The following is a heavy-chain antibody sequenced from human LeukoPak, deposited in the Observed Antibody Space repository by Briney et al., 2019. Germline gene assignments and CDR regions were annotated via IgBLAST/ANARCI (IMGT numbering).Heavy chain of an antibody. CDR1: GYTFTSYY. Sequence: ASVKVSCKASGYTFTSYYMHWVRQAPGQGLEWMGIINPSGGSTSYAQKFQGRVTMTRNTSISTAYMELSSLRSEDTAVYYCARVSFSSWSDYYFDYWGQGTLVTVSS. CDR3: ARVSFSSWSDYYFDY. J-gene: IGHJ4*02. D-gene: IGHD6-13*01. V-gene: IGHV1-46*01. CDR2: INPSGGST.